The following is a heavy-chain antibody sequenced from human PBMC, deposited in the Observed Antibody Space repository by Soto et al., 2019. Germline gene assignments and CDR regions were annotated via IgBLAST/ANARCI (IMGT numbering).Heavy chain of an antibody. CDR2: INPKNGGT. CDR3: AREEGTELDF. V-gene: IGHV1-2*02. D-gene: IGHD1-7*01. CDR1: GYTFTDAY. J-gene: IGHJ4*02. Sequence: QVRLVQSGAEVKKPGASVKVTCKPSGYTFTDAYIHWVRQAPGQGLEWVGCINPKNGGTNYAQKCQGRVTLTRDTSSSTAFMELSSLNSNVAAVYYCAREEGTELDFWGQGTLVTVSS.